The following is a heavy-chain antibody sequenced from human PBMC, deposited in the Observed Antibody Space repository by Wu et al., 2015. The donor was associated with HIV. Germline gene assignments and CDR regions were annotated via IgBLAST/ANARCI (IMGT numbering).Heavy chain of an antibody. CDR1: EGTVSSYA. Sequence: QVQLVQSGAEVKKPGSSVKVSCKALEGTVSSYAISWVRQAPGQGLEWMGRIIPIFGTANYAQKFQGRVTITADESTSTAYMELSSLRSEDTAVYYCARAQVLGYCSGGSCSSDGYYYYGMDVWGQGTTVTVSS. CDR2: IIPIFGTA. CDR3: ARAQVLGYCSGGSCSSDGYYYYGMDV. J-gene: IGHJ6*02. D-gene: IGHD2-15*01. V-gene: IGHV1-69*13.